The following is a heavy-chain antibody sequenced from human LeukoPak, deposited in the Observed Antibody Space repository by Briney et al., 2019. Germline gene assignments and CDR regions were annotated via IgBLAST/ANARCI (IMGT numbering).Heavy chain of an antibody. Sequence: PSETLSLTCTVSGGSISSYYWSWIRQPPGKGLEWIGYIYYSGSTNYNPSLKSRVTISVDTSKNQFSLRLSSVTAADTAVYYCRAMDRVGGDYWGQGILVTVSS. CDR2: IYYSGST. CDR3: RAMDRVGGDY. CDR1: GGSISSYY. J-gene: IGHJ4*02. V-gene: IGHV4-59*08. D-gene: IGHD5-18*01.